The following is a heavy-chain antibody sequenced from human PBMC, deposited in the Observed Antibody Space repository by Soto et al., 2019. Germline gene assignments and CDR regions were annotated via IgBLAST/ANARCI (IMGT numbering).Heavy chain of an antibody. CDR3: IYRRASWDYHGLDV. D-gene: IGHD2-21*01. V-gene: IGHV2-5*01. CDR1: GFSLTTGGVG. CDR2: IYWNDDR. Sequence: QFTLKESGPTLVKPTQTLTLTCTFSGFSLTTGGVGVGWIRQSPGRSLEWLAVIYWNDDRRRSPSLENRLTITKDTSKNQVVLTMTNMDPVDTATYYCIYRRASWDYHGLDVWGQGTPVTVSS. J-gene: IGHJ6*02.